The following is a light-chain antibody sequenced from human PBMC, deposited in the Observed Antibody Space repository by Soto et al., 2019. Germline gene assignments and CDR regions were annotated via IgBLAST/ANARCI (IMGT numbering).Light chain of an antibody. CDR2: WAS. CDR1: QSVLYSSNNKNY. V-gene: IGKV4-1*01. Sequence: DIVMTQSPDSLAVSLGERATINCKSSQSVLYSSNNKNYLAWYQQKPGQPPKLLIYWASTRESGVPDRFSGSGSGTDFTLTIRSLQAEDVAVYYCQQYSSTPPTFGQGTKLEIK. J-gene: IGKJ2*01. CDR3: QQYSSTPPT.